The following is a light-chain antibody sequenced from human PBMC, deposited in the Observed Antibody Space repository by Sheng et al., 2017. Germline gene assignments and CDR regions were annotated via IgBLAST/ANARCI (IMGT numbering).Light chain of an antibody. Sequence: TQSPSTLSASVGDRVTITCRASQSVSSYLAWYQQKPGQAPRLLIYDASNRATGIPARFSGSGSGTDFTLTISSLEPEDFATYYCQQYDSEITFGQGTRLEIK. V-gene: IGKV3-11*01. CDR2: DAS. CDR1: QSVSSY. J-gene: IGKJ5*01. CDR3: QQYDSEIT.